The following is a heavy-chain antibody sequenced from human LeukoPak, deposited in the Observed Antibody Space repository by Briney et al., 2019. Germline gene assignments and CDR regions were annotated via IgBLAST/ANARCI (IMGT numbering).Heavy chain of an antibody. CDR1: GYTFTGYY. D-gene: IGHD3-22*01. CDR2: INPNSGGT. V-gene: IGHV1-2*02. Sequence: ASVKVSCKASGYTFTGYYMHWVRQAPGQGLEWMGWINPNSGGTNYAQKFQGRVTMTRDTSISTAYMELSRLRSDDTAVYYCGRGGPGMIVAYFLFACGGQGTLVTVSS. CDR3: GRGGPGMIVAYFLFAC. J-gene: IGHJ4*02.